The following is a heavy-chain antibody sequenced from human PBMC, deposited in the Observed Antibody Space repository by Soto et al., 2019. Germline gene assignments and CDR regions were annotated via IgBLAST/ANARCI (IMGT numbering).Heavy chain of an antibody. D-gene: IGHD3-3*01. V-gene: IGHV3-7*01. J-gene: IGHJ4*02. CDR1: GFTFSSYW. CDR2: IKQDGSEK. Sequence: GGSLRLSCAASGFTFSSYWMSWVRQAPGKGLEWVANIKQDGSEKYYVDSVKGRFTISRDNAKNSLYLQMNSLRAEDTAVYYCARAASDFWSGYPHYWGQGTLVTVSS. CDR3: ARAASDFWSGYPHY.